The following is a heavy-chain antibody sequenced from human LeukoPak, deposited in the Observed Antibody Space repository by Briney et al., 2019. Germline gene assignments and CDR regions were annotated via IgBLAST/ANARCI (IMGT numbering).Heavy chain of an antibody. D-gene: IGHD6-13*01. Sequence: GGSLRLSCAASGLTFSNYAMSWVRQAPGKGLEWVSAISGSGGSTYYADSVKGRFTISRDNSKNTLYLQMNSLRAEDTAVYYCAKTRPLDSSSWSHGDYWGQGTLVTVSS. CDR1: GLTFSNYA. V-gene: IGHV3-23*01. CDR2: ISGSGGST. J-gene: IGHJ4*02. CDR3: AKTRPLDSSSWSHGDY.